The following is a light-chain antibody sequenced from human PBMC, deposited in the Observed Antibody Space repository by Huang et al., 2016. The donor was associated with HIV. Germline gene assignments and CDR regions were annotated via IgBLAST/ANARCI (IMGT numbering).Light chain of an antibody. CDR1: QSVSSN. CDR3: LQYSTWPPVT. V-gene: IGKV3D-15*01. CDR2: GAS. Sequence: ETVMTQSPATLSVSPGERATLSCRASQSVSSNLAWSQQKPGQGPRLLIYGASTRATGIPARFSGSGSGTEFTLTISSLQSEDFAVYYCLQYSTWPPVTFGQGTRLEI. J-gene: IGKJ5*01.